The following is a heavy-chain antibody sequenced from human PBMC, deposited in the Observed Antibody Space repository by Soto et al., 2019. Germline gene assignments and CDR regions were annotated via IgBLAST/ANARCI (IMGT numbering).Heavy chain of an antibody. CDR2: INAANGNT. V-gene: IGHV1-3*01. CDR1: GYIFSTYT. J-gene: IGHJ4*02. Sequence: ASVKVSCKASGYIFSTYTMHWVRQAPGQRLEWMGWINAANGNTKYSQNFQGRVTISRDTSASTAYLELSSLRSDDTAMFYCASGRYDASGYFDYWGQGTLVTVYS. CDR3: ASGRYDASGYFDY. D-gene: IGHD3-22*01.